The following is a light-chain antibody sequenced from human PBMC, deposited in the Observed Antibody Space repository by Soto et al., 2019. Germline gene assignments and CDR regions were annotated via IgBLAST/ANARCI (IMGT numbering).Light chain of an antibody. J-gene: IGLJ2*01. Sequence: QSALTQPASVSGSPGQSITISCTGTSSDVGGYNYVSWYQQHPGKAPKLMIYDVSNRPSGVSXRFSGSKSGNTASLTISGXXXEDEAXXXCSSYTSSSTYVVFGGGTKLTVL. CDR1: SSDVGGYNY. V-gene: IGLV2-14*01. CDR2: DVS. CDR3: SSYTSSSTYVV.